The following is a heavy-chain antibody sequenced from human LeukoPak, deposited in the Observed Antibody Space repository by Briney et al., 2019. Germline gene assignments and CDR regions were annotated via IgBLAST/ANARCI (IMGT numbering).Heavy chain of an antibody. V-gene: IGHV1-18*01. CDR3: ARGISTVTTAHPYYFDY. Sequence: GASVKVSCKASGYTFTSYGISWVRQAPGQGLEWMGWISAYNGNTNYAQKLQGRVTMTTDTSTSTAYMELRSLRSEDTAVYYCARGISTVTTAHPYYFDYWGQGTLVTVSS. J-gene: IGHJ4*02. D-gene: IGHD4-11*01. CDR2: ISAYNGNT. CDR1: GYTFTSYG.